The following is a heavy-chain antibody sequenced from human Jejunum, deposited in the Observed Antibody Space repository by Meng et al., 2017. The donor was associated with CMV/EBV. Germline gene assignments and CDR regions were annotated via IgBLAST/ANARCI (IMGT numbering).Heavy chain of an antibody. CDR1: GLIVNGNF. V-gene: IGHV3-53*01. Sequence: LGRSCVASGLIVNGNFMNWVRQAPGKGLEWVAVMYSGGATYYADSVKGRFTVSRDDSKNILYLHMDTLRTEDTALYYCARGSAFDTWGQGTMVTVSS. J-gene: IGHJ3*02. CDR3: ARGSAFDT. CDR2: MYSGGAT.